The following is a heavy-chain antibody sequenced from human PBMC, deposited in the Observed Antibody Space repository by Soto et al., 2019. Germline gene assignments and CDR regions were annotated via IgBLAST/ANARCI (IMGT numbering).Heavy chain of an antibody. D-gene: IGHD4-4*01. CDR2: IYYSWST. CDR3: ARLPVDAFDI. CDR1: GGSIRSYY. V-gene: IGHV4-59*08. Sequence: QVQLQESGPELVKPSETLSLTCTVSGGSIRSYYWSWIRQPPGKGLEWIGYIYYSWSTNYNPSLKSRVTISLNTSKNQFSWKLTSVTAADTAVYYFARLPVDAFDIWCQGTMVTVSS. J-gene: IGHJ3*02.